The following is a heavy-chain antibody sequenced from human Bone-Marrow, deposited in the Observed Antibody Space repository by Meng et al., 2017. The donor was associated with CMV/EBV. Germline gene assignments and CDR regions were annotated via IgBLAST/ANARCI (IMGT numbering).Heavy chain of an antibody. CDR2: IYYSGST. D-gene: IGHD6-19*01. V-gene: IGHV4-31*02. CDR3: ARDLPRLGAVAGTELGWFDP. J-gene: IGHJ5*02. CDR1: GGSISSGGYY. Sequence: SCTVSGGSISSGGYYWSWIRQHPGKGLEWIGYIYYSGSTYYNPSLKSRVTISVDTSKNQFSLKLSSVTAADTAVYYCARDLPRLGAVAGTELGWFDPWGQGTLVTVSS.